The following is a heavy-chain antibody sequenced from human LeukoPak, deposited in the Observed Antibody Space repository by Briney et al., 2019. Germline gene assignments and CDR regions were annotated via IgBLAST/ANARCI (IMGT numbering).Heavy chain of an antibody. Sequence: ASVKVSCKASGYTFTGYYMHWVRQAPGQGLEWMGWINPNSGGTNYAQKFQGRVTMTRDTSISTAYMELSRLRSDDTAVYYCANALDYYGSGSYYRKPNRGQGNLVTVSS. CDR1: GYTFTGYY. CDR3: ANALDYYGSGSYYRKPN. V-gene: IGHV1-2*02. D-gene: IGHD3-10*01. J-gene: IGHJ4*02. CDR2: INPNSGGT.